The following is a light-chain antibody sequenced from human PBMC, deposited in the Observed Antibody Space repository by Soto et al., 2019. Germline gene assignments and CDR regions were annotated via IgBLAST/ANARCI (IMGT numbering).Light chain of an antibody. CDR2: GAS. CDR1: QYMGSN. J-gene: IGKJ5*01. V-gene: IGKV3-15*01. Sequence: EIVVTQYPATLSXXPXXXXTXXXRASQYMGSNLAWYQQKPGQAPRLLIYGASTRATGIPARFSGSGSGTEFTLTISSLQSEDFAVYYCEQYNNWPITFGQGTRLEIK. CDR3: EQYNNWPIT.